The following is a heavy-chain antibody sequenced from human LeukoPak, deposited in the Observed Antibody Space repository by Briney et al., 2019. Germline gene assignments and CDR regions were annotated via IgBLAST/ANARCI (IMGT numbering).Heavy chain of an antibody. J-gene: IGHJ5*02. CDR1: GGSISSGGYY. V-gene: IGHV4-31*03. D-gene: IGHD6-6*01. Sequence: SETLSLTCTVSGGSISSGGYYWSWIRQHPGKGLEWIGYIYYSGSTYYNPSLKSRVTISVDTSKNQFSLKLSSVTAADTAVYYCARGVVAARFWFDPWGQGTLVTVSS. CDR3: ARGVVAARFWFDP. CDR2: IYYSGST.